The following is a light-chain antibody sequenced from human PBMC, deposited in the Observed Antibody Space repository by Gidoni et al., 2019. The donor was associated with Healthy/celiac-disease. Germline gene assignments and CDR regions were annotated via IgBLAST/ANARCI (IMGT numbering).Light chain of an antibody. CDR1: QSVSSY. J-gene: IGKJ4*01. CDR3: QQRSNGLT. CDR2: DAS. V-gene: IGKV3-11*01. Sequence: EIVLTQSPATLSLSPGERATLSCRASQSVSSYLAWYQQKPGQAPRLLIYDASNRATGIPARFSGSGSGTDFTLTISSLEPEDFAVYYCQQRSNGLTCGGXTKVEIK.